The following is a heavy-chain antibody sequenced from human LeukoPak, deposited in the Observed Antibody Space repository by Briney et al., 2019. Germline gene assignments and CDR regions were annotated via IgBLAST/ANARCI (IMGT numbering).Heavy chain of an antibody. CDR3: ALGPAAGTGWFDP. CDR2: INAGNGNT. Sequence: ASVKVSCKASGYTFTSYAMHWVRQAPGQRLEWMGWINAGNGNTKYSQKFQGRVIITRDTSASTAYMELSSLRSEDTAVYYCALGPAAGTGWFDPWGQGTLVTVSS. CDR1: GYTFTSYA. D-gene: IGHD6-13*01. V-gene: IGHV1-3*01. J-gene: IGHJ5*02.